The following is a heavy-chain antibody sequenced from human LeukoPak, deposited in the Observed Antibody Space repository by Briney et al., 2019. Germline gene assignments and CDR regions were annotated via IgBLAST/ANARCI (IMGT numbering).Heavy chain of an antibody. CDR3: ARANYYYMDV. J-gene: IGHJ6*03. CDR2: IYYSGST. CDR1: GYSISSGYY. V-gene: IGHV4-61*01. Sequence: PSETLSLTCTVSGYSISSGYYWGWIRQPPGKGLEWIGYIYYSGSTNYNPSLKSRVTISVDTSKNQFSLKLSSVTAADTAVYYCARANYYYMDVWGKGTTVTVSS. D-gene: IGHD5-12*01.